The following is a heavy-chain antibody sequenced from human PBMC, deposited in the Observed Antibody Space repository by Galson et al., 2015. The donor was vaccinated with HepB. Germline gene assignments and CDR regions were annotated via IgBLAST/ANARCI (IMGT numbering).Heavy chain of an antibody. J-gene: IGHJ6*03. V-gene: IGHV3-23*01. D-gene: IGHD1-7*01. CDR2: ISRSDGST. CDR3: ARRPTTLSNNYYYYYMDV. CDR1: GFTFSNYA. Sequence: SLRLSCAASGFTFSNYAMSWVRQAPGKGLEWVSAISRSDGSTYYADSVKGRFTISRDNSKNTLYLQMNSLRAEDTAVYYCARRPTTLSNNYYYYYMDVWGKGTTVTVSS.